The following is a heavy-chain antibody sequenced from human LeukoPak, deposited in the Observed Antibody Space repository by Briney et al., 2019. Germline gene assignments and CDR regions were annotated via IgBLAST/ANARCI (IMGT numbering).Heavy chain of an antibody. CDR3: ARDRHYNMDV. V-gene: IGHV3-74*01. Sequence: GRCLRLSCAPAASTSSSFWTQWVRQAPGEGLVWVSRIKSDGISTIYEDSVKGRFTISRDNAKNTLFLQMNSLRAEDTAVYYCARDRHYNMDVWGQGTTVTVSS. CDR2: IKSDGIST. J-gene: IGHJ6*02. CDR1: ASTSSSFW.